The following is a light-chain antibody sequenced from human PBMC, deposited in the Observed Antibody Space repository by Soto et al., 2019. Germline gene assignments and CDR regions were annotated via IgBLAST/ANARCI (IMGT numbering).Light chain of an antibody. CDR3: QQFGISPRT. J-gene: IGKJ2*01. Sequence: EIVLTQSPGTLSLFPGERATLSCRASQSISSNFVGWYQQKPGQAPRLLIYGSSTRATGIPDRFSGSGSGTDFTLTITRLAPEDFAVYYCQQFGISPRTFGQWTKLE. V-gene: IGKV3-20*01. CDR1: QSISSNF. CDR2: GSS.